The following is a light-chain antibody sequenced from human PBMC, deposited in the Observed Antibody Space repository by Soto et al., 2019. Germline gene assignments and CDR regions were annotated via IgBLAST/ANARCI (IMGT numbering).Light chain of an antibody. CDR1: SSNIGSNT. V-gene: IGLV1-44*01. Sequence: QSALTQPPSASVTPGQRVTVSCSGSSSNIGSNTVNWYQQLPGTAPKLLIYSNNQRPSGVPDRFSGSKSGTSASLAISGLQSEDEADYYCAAWDDFYVFGTGTKVTVL. CDR2: SNN. J-gene: IGLJ1*01. CDR3: AAWDDFYV.